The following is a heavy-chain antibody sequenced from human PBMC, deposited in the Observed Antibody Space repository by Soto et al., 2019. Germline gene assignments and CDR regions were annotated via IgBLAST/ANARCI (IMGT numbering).Heavy chain of an antibody. Sequence: HPGGALRVSSSASGFTFSSYEINWVRQAPGKGLEWVSYISSSGSTIYYADSVKGRFTISRDNAKNSLYLQMNSLRAEDTAVYYCARDGVWILYSSQGGGAFDIWGQGTMVTVSS. CDR1: GFTFSSYE. CDR3: ARDGVWILYSSQGGGAFDI. D-gene: IGHD6-13*01. J-gene: IGHJ3*02. V-gene: IGHV3-48*03. CDR2: ISSSGSTI.